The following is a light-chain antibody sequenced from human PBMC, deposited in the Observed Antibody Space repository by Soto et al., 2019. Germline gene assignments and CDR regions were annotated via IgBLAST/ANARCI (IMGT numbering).Light chain of an antibody. CDR1: SSDIGGYDY. CDR3: CSFAGDPYV. J-gene: IGLJ1*01. V-gene: IGLV2-11*01. CDR2: DVH. Sequence: QPALTQPRSVSASPGQSVAISCTGTSSDIGGYDYVSWYQQHPGKAPKLMIYDVHKRPSGVPDRFSGSKSGNTASLTISGLQAEDEADYYCCSFAGDPYVFGTGTKVTVL.